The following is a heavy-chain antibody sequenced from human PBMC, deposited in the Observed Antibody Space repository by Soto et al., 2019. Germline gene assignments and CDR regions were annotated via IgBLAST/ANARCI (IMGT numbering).Heavy chain of an antibody. V-gene: IGHV4-34*01. D-gene: IGHD6-13*01. CDR3: ARVKSSSWYRGWFDP. CDR2: TNHSGST. Sequence: SETLSLTCAVYGGSFSGYYWSWIRQPPGKGLEWIGETNHSGSTNYNPSLKSRVTISVDTSKNQFSLKLSSVTAADTAVYYCARVKSSSWYRGWFDPWGQGTLVTVSS. J-gene: IGHJ5*02. CDR1: GGSFSGYY.